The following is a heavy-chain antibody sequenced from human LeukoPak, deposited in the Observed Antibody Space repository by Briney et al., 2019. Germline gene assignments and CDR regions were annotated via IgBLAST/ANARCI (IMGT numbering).Heavy chain of an antibody. Sequence: PGGSLRLSCAASGFTFNTYSMTWVRQPPGKGLEWVSSISGSGTYIYYADSVKGRFTISRDNAKNSLYLQMNGLRAEDTAVYYCARAYFYDTSGYYYGYWGQGTLVTVSS. CDR1: GFTFNTYS. D-gene: IGHD3-22*01. CDR2: ISGSGTYI. V-gene: IGHV3-21*01. CDR3: ARAYFYDTSGYYYGY. J-gene: IGHJ4*02.